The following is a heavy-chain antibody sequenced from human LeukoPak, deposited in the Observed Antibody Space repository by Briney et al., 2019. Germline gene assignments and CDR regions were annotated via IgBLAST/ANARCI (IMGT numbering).Heavy chain of an antibody. CDR3: AKDSSSWNNWFDS. CDR1: GFAFSDYY. J-gene: IGHJ5*01. CDR2: ISSSCSTI. V-gene: IGHV3-11*04. Sequence: GGSLRLSCGASGFAFSDYYMSWIRQAPGKGLEWVSYISSSCSTIYYADSVKGRFTISRDNSKNTLYLQMNSLRAEDTAVYYCAKDSSSWNNWFDSWGQGTLVTVSS. D-gene: IGHD6-13*01.